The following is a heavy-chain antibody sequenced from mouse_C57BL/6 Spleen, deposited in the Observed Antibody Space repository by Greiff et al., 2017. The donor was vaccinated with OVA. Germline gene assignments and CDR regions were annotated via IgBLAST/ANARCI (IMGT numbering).Heavy chain of an antibody. J-gene: IGHJ4*01. D-gene: IGHD1-1*01. CDR3: ARYFITTVVATSYYAMDY. CDR1: GYAFSSSW. Sequence: QVQLQQSGPELVKPGASVKISCKASGYAFSSSWMNWVKQRPGKGLEWIGRIYPGDGDTNYTGKFKGKATLTADKSSSTAYMQLSSLTSEDSAVYFCARYFITTVVATSYYAMDYWGQGTSVTVSS. CDR2: IYPGDGDT. V-gene: IGHV1-82*01.